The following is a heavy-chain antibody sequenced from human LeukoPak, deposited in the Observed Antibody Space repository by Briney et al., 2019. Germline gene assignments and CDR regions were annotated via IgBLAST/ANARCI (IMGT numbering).Heavy chain of an antibody. CDR3: TLTTFGVVYYFDY. Sequence: GGSLRLACAPSGFTVSSYAMRWGREAPGKGVGWVSLISYDRLNQYYADSVKGRFIISRDNSTNTLYLQLNSLSLEDPAVYYCTLTTFGVVYYFDYWRQGTLVTVPS. D-gene: IGHD1/OR15-1a*01. CDR1: GFTVSSYA. J-gene: IGHJ4*02. CDR2: ISYDRLNQ. V-gene: IGHV3-30*04.